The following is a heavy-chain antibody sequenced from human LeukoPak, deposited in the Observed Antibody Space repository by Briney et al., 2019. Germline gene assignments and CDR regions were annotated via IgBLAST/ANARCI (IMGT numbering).Heavy chain of an antibody. CDR1: GGTFSSYA. CDR2: IIPILGIA. D-gene: IGHD4-23*01. CDR3: ARDLPHNYVPKVVNDAFDI. Sequence: SVKVSCKASGGTFSSYAISWVRQAPGQGLEWMGRIIPILGIANYAQKFQGRVTITADTSTSTAYMELRSLRSDDTAVYYCARDLPHNYVPKVVNDAFDIWGQGTMVTVSS. V-gene: IGHV1-69*04. J-gene: IGHJ3*02.